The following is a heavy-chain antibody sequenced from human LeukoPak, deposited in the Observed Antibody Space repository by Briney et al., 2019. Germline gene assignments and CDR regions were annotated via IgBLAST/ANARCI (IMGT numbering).Heavy chain of an antibody. D-gene: IGHD5-18*01. CDR2: INHSGST. V-gene: IGHV4-34*01. Sequence: SETLSLTCAVYGGSFSGYYWSWIRQPPGKGLEWIGEINHSGSTNYNPSLKSRVTISVDTSKNQFSLELSSVTAAYTAVYYCARGKRGYSYGAAGYFDYWGQGTLVTVSS. CDR3: ARGKRGYSYGAAGYFDY. CDR1: GGSFSGYY. J-gene: IGHJ4*02.